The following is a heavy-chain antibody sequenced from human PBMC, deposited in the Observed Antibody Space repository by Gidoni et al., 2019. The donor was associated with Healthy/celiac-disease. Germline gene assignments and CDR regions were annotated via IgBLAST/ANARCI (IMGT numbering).Heavy chain of an antibody. Sequence: QVQLVESGGGVVQPGRSLRLSCAASGFTFSSYAMHWVRQAPGKGLEWVAVISYDGSNKYYADSVKGRFTISRDNSKNTLYLQMNSLRAEDTAVYYCASGIVVAWGMDVWGQGTTVTVSS. CDR2: ISYDGSNK. J-gene: IGHJ6*02. D-gene: IGHD6-19*01. CDR1: GFTFSSYA. CDR3: ASGIVVAWGMDV. V-gene: IGHV3-30-3*01.